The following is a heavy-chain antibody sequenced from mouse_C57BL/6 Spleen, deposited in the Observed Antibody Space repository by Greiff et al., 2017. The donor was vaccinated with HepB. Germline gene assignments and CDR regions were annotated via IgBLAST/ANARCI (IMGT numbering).Heavy chain of an antibody. CDR2: IWSGGST. D-gene: IGHD2-3*01. CDR3: ARGGWLPDYAMDY. J-gene: IGHJ4*01. Sequence: VKVVESGPGLVQPSQSLSITCTVSGFSLTSYGVHWVRQSPGKGLEWLGVIWSGGSTDYNAAFISRLSISKDNSKSQVFFKMNSLQADDTAIYYCARGGWLPDYAMDYWGQGTSVTVSS. V-gene: IGHV2-2*01. CDR1: GFSLTSYG.